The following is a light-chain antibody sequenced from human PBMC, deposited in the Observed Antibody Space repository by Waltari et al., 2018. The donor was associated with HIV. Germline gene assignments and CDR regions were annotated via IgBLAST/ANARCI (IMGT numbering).Light chain of an antibody. J-gene: IGLJ3*02. Sequence: QPALTQPPSVSGSPGQSVTILCTGTNSDIGRYVSWYQQHPGQAPRLMICDVNPRPSGISARFSGSKSGTTASLTISGLQTDDEADYFCSSYTGTIKLFGGGTKLTVL. CDR3: SSYTGTIKL. CDR1: NSDIGRY. V-gene: IGLV2-14*03. CDR2: DVN.